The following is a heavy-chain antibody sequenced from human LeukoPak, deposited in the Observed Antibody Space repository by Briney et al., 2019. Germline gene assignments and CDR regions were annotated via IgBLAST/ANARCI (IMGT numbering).Heavy chain of an antibody. CDR1: GFTFSSYA. J-gene: IGHJ4*02. V-gene: IGHV3-64*01. CDR3: SRGSSWYRGIDY. Sequence: GGSLRLSCAASGFTFSSYAMYWVRQAPGKGLEYVSAISTNGGSTYYANSVKGRFTISRDNSKNTLYLQMGNLRAEDMAVYYCSRGSSWYRGIDYWGQGTLVTVSS. CDR2: ISTNGGST. D-gene: IGHD6-13*01.